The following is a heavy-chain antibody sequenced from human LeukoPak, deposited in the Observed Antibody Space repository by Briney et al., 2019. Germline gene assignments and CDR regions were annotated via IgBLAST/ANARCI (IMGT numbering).Heavy chain of an antibody. J-gene: IGHJ6*03. CDR1: GFTVSSNY. CDR3: ARRGDYYGSGSYSLDYYYYMDV. V-gene: IGHV3-66*01. D-gene: IGHD3-10*01. Sequence: GGSLRLSCAASGFTVSSNYMNWVRQAPEKGLEWVSVIYSGGSTYYADSVKGRFTISRDNSKNTLYLQMNSLRAEDTALYYCARRGDYYGSGSYSLDYYYYMDVWGKGTTVTVSS. CDR2: IYSGGST.